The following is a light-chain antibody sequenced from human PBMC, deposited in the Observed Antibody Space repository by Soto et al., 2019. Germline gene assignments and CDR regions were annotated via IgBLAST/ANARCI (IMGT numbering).Light chain of an antibody. V-gene: IGKV1-8*01. CDR3: HHYYSSPLP. J-gene: IGKJ4*01. Sequence: AIRMTQSPSSLSSSTGDRVTITCRASHGISSYLAWYQQKPGKAPKLLIYAPSTLQSGVPSRFSGSGSGTDFTLTISCLHSEDFVTYYCHHYYSSPLPFGGRPNADIK. CDR1: HGISSY. CDR2: APS.